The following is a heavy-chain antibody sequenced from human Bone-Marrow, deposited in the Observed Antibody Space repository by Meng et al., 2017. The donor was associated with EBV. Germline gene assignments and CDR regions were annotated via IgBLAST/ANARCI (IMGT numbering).Heavy chain of an antibody. V-gene: IGHV7-4-1*02. D-gene: IGHD2-21*02. J-gene: IGHJ5*02. CDR1: GYTFTSYA. Sequence: GLLVQSGYELKKPGASVKVSCKASGYTFTSYAMNWVRQAPGQGLEWMGWINTNTGNPTYAQGFTGRFVFSLDTSVSTAYLQISSLKAEDTAVYYCARAYNLAYCGGDCFNWFDPWGQGTLVTVSS. CDR2: INTNTGNP. CDR3: ARAYNLAYCGGDCFNWFDP.